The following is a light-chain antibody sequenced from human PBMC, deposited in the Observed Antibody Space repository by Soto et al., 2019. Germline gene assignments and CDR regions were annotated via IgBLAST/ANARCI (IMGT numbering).Light chain of an antibody. V-gene: IGKV3-20*01. CDR2: GAS. Sequence: EIVLTQSPGTLSFSPGERATLSCRASQSVSSSYLAWYQQKPGQAPRLLIYGASSRATGIPDRFSGSGSGTDFTLTISRLEPEDFAVYYCQQYGSSQTWTFGQGTKVEIK. J-gene: IGKJ1*01. CDR1: QSVSSSY. CDR3: QQYGSSQTWT.